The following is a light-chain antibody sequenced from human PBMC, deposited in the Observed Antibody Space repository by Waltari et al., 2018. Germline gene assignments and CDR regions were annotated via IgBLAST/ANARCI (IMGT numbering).Light chain of an antibody. J-gene: IGLJ1*01. CDR2: EVS. V-gene: IGLV2-8*01. Sequence: QSALTQPPSASGSPGQSVTISCTGTSSDVGAYNSVSWYQQHPGKAPKLMIYEVSKRPSGVPDRFSGSKSGNTASLTVSGLQPEDEADYYCSSYAGSNNLYVFGIGTKVSVL. CDR1: SSDVGAYNS. CDR3: SSYAGSNNLYV.